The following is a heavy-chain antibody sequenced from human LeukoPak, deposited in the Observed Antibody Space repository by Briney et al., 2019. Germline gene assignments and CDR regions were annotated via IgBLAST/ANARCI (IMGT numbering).Heavy chain of an antibody. V-gene: IGHV3-30-3*01. D-gene: IGHD1-1*01. CDR3: ARDFTAWSTTGTTGY. Sequence: GRSLRLSCAASGFTFSSYAMHWVRQAPGKGLEWVAVISYDGSNKYYADSVKGRFTISRDNSKNTLYLQMNSLRAEDTAVYYCARDFTAWSTTGTTGYWGQGTLVTVSS. CDR2: ISYDGSNK. CDR1: GFTFSSYA. J-gene: IGHJ4*02.